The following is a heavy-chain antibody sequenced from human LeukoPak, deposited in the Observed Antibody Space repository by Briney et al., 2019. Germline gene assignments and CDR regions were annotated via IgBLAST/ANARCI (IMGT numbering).Heavy chain of an antibody. CDR2: IYTSGST. V-gene: IGHV4-61*02. CDR1: GGSISSGSYY. D-gene: IGHD3-10*01. Sequence: SQTLSLTCTVSGGSISSGSYYWSWIRQPAGKGLEWIGRIYTSGSTNYNPSLKSRVTISVDTSKNQFSLKLSSVTAADTAVYYCARTDFGVANWFDPWGQGTLVTVSS. J-gene: IGHJ5*02. CDR3: ARTDFGVANWFDP.